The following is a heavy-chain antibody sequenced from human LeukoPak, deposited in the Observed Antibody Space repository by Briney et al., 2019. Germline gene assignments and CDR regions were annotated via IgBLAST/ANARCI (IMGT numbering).Heavy chain of an antibody. D-gene: IGHD6-13*01. CDR1: GGSISSYY. Sequence: KPSETLSLTCTVSGGSISSYYWSWIRQPPGKGPEWIGYIYYSGTTNYNPSLKSRVTISIDTSKNQFSLKLRFVTAADTAVYYCASGYSNSWPDYYYMDVWGKGTTVTVSS. J-gene: IGHJ6*03. V-gene: IGHV4-59*03. CDR3: ASGYSNSWPDYYYMDV. CDR2: IYYSGTT.